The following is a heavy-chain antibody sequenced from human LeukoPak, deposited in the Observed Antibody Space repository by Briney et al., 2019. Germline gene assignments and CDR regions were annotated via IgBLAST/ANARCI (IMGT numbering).Heavy chain of an antibody. CDR2: IYYSGST. V-gene: IGHV4-59*01. D-gene: IGHD2-15*01. CDR1: GGSISSYY. CDR3: ARSGEGYYYGMDV. Sequence: PSETLSLTCTGSGGSISSYYWSWIRQPPGKGLEWIGYIYYSGSTNYNPSLKSRVTISVDTSKNQFSLKLSSVTAADTAVYYCARSGEGYYYGMDVWGQGTTVTVSS. J-gene: IGHJ6*02.